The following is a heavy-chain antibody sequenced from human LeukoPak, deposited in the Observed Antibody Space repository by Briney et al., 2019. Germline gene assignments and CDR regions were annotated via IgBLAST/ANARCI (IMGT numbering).Heavy chain of an antibody. D-gene: IGHD3-22*01. CDR3: ARDSDRMIVVVSPQRY. V-gene: IGHV3-74*01. CDR1: GFTFSSYW. J-gene: IGHJ4*02. Sequence: PGGSLSLSCAASGFTFSSYWMHWVRQAPGKGLVWVSRINSDGSSTNYADSVKGRFTISRDNAKNTLYLQMNSLRAEDTAVYYCARDSDRMIVVVSPQRYWGQGTLVTVSS. CDR2: INSDGSST.